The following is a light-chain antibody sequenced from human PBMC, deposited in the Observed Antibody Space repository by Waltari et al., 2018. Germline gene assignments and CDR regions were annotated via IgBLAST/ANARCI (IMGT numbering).Light chain of an antibody. CDR3: QQYNNWPPKIT. J-gene: IGKJ5*01. Sequence: EIVMTQSPATLSMSPGERATLSCRASQSVGNRLAWYQQKPGQRPRLLIYGASTRATGIPARFSGSGSGTEFTLTISSLQSEDFALYYCQQYNNWPPKITFGQGTRLEIK. V-gene: IGKV3-15*01. CDR1: QSVGNR. CDR2: GAS.